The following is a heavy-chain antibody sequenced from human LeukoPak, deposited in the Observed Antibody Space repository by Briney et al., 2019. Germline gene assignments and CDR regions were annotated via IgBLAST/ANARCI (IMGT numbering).Heavy chain of an antibody. J-gene: IGHJ5*02. CDR3: ARPAIAQGFWFDP. CDR1: GGTFSSYA. D-gene: IGHD6-13*01. Sequence: ASVKVSCKASGGTFSSYAISWVRQAPGQGLEWMGGIIPIFGTANYAQKFQGRVTITADESASTAYMELSSLRSEDTAVYYCARPAIAQGFWFDPWGQGTLVTVSS. CDR2: IIPIFGTA. V-gene: IGHV1-69*01.